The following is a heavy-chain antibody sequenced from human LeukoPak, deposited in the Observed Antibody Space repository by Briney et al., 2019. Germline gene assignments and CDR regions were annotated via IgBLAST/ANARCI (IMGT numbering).Heavy chain of an antibody. V-gene: IGHV3-23*01. CDR3: ARLSPIPPQWLVMDY. CDR2: ISGSGGST. Sequence: GGSLRLSCAASGFTFSRYGMSWVRQAPGKGLEWVSTISGSGGSTYYADSVKGRFTISRDNSKNTLYLQMNSLRAEDTAVYYCARLSPIPPQWLVMDYWGQGILVTISS. J-gene: IGHJ4*02. CDR1: GFTFSRYG. D-gene: IGHD6-19*01.